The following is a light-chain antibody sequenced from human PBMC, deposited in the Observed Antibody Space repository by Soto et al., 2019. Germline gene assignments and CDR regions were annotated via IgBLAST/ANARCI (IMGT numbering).Light chain of an antibody. CDR1: RTDVDGHDY. Sequence: QSVLTQPASVSGSPGQSITISCTGARTDVDGHDYVSWYQQHPGQAPKLMIFDVHNRPSGVSSRFSGSKSGDTASLTISGLQAEDDGDYYCSSYTASAPFYVFGTGTKSPS. J-gene: IGLJ1*01. CDR2: DVH. V-gene: IGLV2-14*03. CDR3: SSYTASAPFYV.